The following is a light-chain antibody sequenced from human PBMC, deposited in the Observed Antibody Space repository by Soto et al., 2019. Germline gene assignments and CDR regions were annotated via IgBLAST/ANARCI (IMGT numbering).Light chain of an antibody. CDR2: EVT. Sequence: QSFLTQPASVSGSPGQSITISCTGTSSDVGGYNYVSWYQLHPGKAPKLMISEVTNRPSGVSSRFSGSKSGNTASLTISGLQADDEADYYCSSYTSNSNPYVFGTGTKVTVL. V-gene: IGLV2-14*01. CDR3: SSYTSNSNPYV. J-gene: IGLJ1*01. CDR1: SSDVGGYNY.